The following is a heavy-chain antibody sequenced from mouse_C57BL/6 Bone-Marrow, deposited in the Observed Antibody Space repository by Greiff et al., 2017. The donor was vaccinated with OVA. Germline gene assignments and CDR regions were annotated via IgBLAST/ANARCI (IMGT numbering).Heavy chain of an antibody. CDR3: ARSDYSFAY. D-gene: IGHD2-4*01. CDR2: IYPGDGDT. J-gene: IGHJ3*01. Sequence: VQLQQSGAELVKPGASVKLSCKASGYTFTSYWMHWVKQRPGKGLEWIGQIYPGDGDTNYNGKFKGKATLTADKSSSTAYMQLSSLTSEDSAVYFCARSDYSFAYWGQGTLVTVSA. V-gene: IGHV1-80*01. CDR1: GYTFTSYW.